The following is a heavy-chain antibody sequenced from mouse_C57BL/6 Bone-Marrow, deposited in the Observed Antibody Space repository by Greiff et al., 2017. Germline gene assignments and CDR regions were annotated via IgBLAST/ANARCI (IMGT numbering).Heavy chain of an antibody. CDR1: GYTFTDYN. D-gene: IGHD2-4*01. CDR2: INPNNGGT. Sequence: EVQLKESGPELVKPGASVKMSCKASGYTFTDYNMHWVKQSHGKSLEWIGYINPNNGGTSYNQKFKGKATLTVNKSSSTAYMELRSLTSEDSSVYYCATYDYDGFAYWGQGTLVTVSA. CDR3: ATYDYDGFAY. V-gene: IGHV1-22*01. J-gene: IGHJ3*01.